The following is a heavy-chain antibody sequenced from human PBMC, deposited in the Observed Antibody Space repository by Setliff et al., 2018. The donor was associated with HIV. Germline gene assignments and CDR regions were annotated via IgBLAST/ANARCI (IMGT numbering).Heavy chain of an antibody. CDR1: GLIFSSYG. D-gene: IGHD5-12*01. CDR2: IRHDGSYA. J-gene: IGHJ6*03. V-gene: IGHV3-30*02. Sequence: GGSLRLSCAASGLIFSSYGMQWVRQAPGKGLEWVAFIRHDGSYAYYADSVKGRFTMSRDNSKNTVSLEMNSLRVEDTGVYYCAKGRRPVDLVSTSIRYYFYMGVWGKGTTVTVSS. CDR3: AKGRRPVDLVSTSIRYYFYMGV.